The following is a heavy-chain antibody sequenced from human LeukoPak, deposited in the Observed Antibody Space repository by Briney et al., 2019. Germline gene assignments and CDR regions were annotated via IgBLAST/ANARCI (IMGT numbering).Heavy chain of an antibody. CDR2: IYSSGSY. CDR3: ARSPVTTIYWYFGL. Sequence: SETLSFTCTVSGGSISDYYWSWIRQPAGKGLEWIGRIYSSGSYNYNPSLRGRVTMSVDTSTNQFSLRLYSVTAADTAVYFCARSPVTTIYWYFGLWGRGTLVTVSS. J-gene: IGHJ2*01. D-gene: IGHD4-17*01. V-gene: IGHV4-4*07. CDR1: GGSISDYY.